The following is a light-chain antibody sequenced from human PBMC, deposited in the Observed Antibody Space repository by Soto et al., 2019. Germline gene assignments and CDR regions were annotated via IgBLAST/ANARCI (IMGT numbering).Light chain of an antibody. CDR3: QQSYIPPLP. Sequence: QMTQSPSSLSASVGDRVTITFRASQSISSYLNWYQQKPGKAPKLLIYAASSLQSGVPSRFSGSGSGTDFTLTISSLQPEDFATYYCQQSYIPPLPVGCGTKVDIK. J-gene: IGKJ4*01. CDR1: QSISSY. V-gene: IGKV1-39*01. CDR2: AAS.